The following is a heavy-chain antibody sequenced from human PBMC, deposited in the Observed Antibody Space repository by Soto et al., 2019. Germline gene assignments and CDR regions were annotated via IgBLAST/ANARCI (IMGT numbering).Heavy chain of an antibody. J-gene: IGHJ6*02. V-gene: IGHV4-59*01. D-gene: IGHD4-4*01. CDR3: GRVGVTTVYGMDV. CDR1: GGSISSYY. Sequence: PSQTLSLTCTVSGGSISSYYWSWISQPPGKGLEWIGYIYYSGSTNYNPSLKSRVTISVDTSKNQFSLKLSSVTAADTAVYYCGRVGVTTVYGMDVWGQGTTVTVSS. CDR2: IYYSGST.